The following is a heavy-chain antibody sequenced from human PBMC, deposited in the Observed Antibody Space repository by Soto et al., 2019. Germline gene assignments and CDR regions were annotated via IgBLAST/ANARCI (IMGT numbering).Heavy chain of an antibody. D-gene: IGHD4-17*01. V-gene: IGHV3-23*01. J-gene: IGHJ4*02. CDR2: ISGSGGST. CDR3: ANDRAYGYYAFDY. Sequence: GWSLRLSCAASGFTFSSYAMSWVRQAPGQGLEWGSAISGSGGSTYYADSVKGRFTISRDNSKNTLYLQMNSLRAEDTAVYYCANDRAYGYYAFDYWGQGTLVTVSS. CDR1: GFTFSSYA.